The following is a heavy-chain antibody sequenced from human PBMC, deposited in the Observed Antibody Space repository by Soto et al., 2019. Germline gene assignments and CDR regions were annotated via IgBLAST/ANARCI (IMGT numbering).Heavy chain of an antibody. CDR2: IVVASGQT. CDR1: GSGFISSG. Sequence: SVKVSCKASGSGFISSGIQWVRQAHGQRLEWIGWIVVASGQTNYAQNFRRRVAITRDTSTATAYIELTGLTSEDTAVYFCSADRPDIGVGWWVWGQGTTVTV. J-gene: IGHJ6*02. V-gene: IGHV1-58*02. CDR3: SADRPDIGVGWWV. D-gene: IGHD2-15*01.